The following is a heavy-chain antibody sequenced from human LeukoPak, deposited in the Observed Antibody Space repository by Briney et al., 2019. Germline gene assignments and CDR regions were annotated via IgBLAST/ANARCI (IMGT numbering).Heavy chain of an antibody. CDR3: ASPRRTNDAFDI. V-gene: IGHV1-2*02. CDR1: GYTFTGYY. Sequence: GASVKVSCKASGYTFTGYYMHWVRQAPGQGLEWMGWINPNSGGTSYAQKFQGRVTMTRDTSISTAYMELSRLRSDDTAVYYCASPRRTNDAFDIWGQGTMVTVSS. CDR2: INPNSGGT. J-gene: IGHJ3*02. D-gene: IGHD1-14*01.